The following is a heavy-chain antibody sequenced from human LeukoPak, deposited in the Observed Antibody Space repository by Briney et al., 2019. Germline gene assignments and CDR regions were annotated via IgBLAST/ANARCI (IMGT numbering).Heavy chain of an antibody. CDR3: ARARYGDYAVDY. J-gene: IGHJ4*02. Sequence: GGSLRLSCAASGFTFSGYDMNWVRQAPGKGLEWVSYISSSSSYINYADSVKGRFTISRDNAKNSLYLQMNSLRAEDTAVYYCARARYGDYAVDYWGQGTLVTVSS. CDR2: ISSSSSYI. D-gene: IGHD4-17*01. V-gene: IGHV3-11*06. CDR1: GFTFSGYD.